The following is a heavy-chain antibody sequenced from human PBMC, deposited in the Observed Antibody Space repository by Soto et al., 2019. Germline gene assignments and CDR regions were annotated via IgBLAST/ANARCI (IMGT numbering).Heavy chain of an antibody. CDR1: GYTFTGYY. Sequence: QVQLVQSGAEVKKPGASVKVSCKASGYTFTGYYMHWVRQAPGQGLEWMGWINPNSGGTNYAQKFQGRVTMTRDTSISTAYMELSRLTSYDTAVYYCARDGDCSSTSCYGWFVPWGQGTLVTVSS. J-gene: IGHJ5*02. V-gene: IGHV1-2*02. D-gene: IGHD2-2*01. CDR3: ARDGDCSSTSCYGWFVP. CDR2: INPNSGGT.